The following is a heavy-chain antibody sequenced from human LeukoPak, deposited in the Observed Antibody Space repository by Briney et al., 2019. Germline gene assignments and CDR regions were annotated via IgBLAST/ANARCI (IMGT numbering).Heavy chain of an antibody. J-gene: IGHJ5*02. Sequence: GGSLRLSCTASGFTFSSSGMNWVRQAPGKGLEWVSFIGTNSRTTYYGDSVKGRFTISRDNAKNSLYLQMDSLRAEDTAVYYCARNYENWFDPWGQGTLVTVSS. CDR1: GFTFSSSG. CDR2: IGTNSRTT. V-gene: IGHV3-48*01. CDR3: ARNYENWFDP. D-gene: IGHD1-7*01.